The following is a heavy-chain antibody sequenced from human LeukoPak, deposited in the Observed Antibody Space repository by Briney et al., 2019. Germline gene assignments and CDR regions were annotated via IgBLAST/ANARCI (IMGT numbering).Heavy chain of an antibody. D-gene: IGHD5-18*01. Sequence: PSETLSLTCTVSGGSISSGDYYWSWIRQPPGKGLEWIGYIYYSGSTYYNPSLKSRVTISVDTSKNQFSLKLSSVTAADTAVYYCARYRANTENFDYWGQGTLVTVSS. CDR1: GGSISSGDYY. CDR3: ARYRANTENFDY. CDR2: IYYSGST. J-gene: IGHJ4*02. V-gene: IGHV4-30-4*01.